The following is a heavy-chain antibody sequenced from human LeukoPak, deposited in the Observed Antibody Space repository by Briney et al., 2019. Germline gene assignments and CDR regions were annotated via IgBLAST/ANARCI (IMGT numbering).Heavy chain of an antibody. CDR3: ARGAGVGATTDSVDY. CDR1: GYTFTSYG. Sequence: GPVKVSCKASGYTFTSYGISWVRQAPGQGLEWMGWISAYNGNTNYAQKLQGRVTMTTDTSTSTAYMELRSLRSDDTAVYYCARGAGVGATTDSVDYWGQGTLVTVSS. D-gene: IGHD1-26*01. CDR2: ISAYNGNT. V-gene: IGHV1-18*01. J-gene: IGHJ4*02.